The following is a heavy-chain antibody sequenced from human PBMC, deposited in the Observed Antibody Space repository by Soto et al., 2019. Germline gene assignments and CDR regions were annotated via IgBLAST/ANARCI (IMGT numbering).Heavy chain of an antibody. CDR2: IFSNDEK. D-gene: IGHD6-25*01. CDR3: ARANPYGSDRDRFDY. V-gene: IGHV2-26*01. J-gene: IGHJ4*02. CDR1: GFSLSNDRMG. Sequence: QVTLKESGPVLVKPTEPLTLTCTVSGFSLSNDRMGVSWIRQPPGKALEWLAHIFSNDEKSYSTSLKSSLTNSKDTSKSQMALTMTNMDPVNTATYYCARANPYGSDRDRFDYCGQGTLVTFSS.